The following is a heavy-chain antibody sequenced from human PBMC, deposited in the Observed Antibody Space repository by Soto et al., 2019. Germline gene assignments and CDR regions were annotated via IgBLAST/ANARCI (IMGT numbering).Heavy chain of an antibody. CDR1: GYSFSTYW. CDR2: IYPSDSDT. J-gene: IGHJ5*02. V-gene: IGHV5-51*01. D-gene: IGHD2-2*01. Sequence: GESLKISCLGSGYSFSTYWIAWVRQMPGKGLEWIGIIYPSDSDTRYSPSFQGHVSISADKSTDTAYLQWSSLRASDTAIYYCARSHGTYHWLDPWGQGTLVTVSS. CDR3: ARSHGTYHWLDP.